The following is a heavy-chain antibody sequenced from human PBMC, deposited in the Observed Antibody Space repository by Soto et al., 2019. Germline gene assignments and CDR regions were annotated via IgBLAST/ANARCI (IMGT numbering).Heavy chain of an antibody. CDR3: EGAGVSQGEGMEV. D-gene: IGHD3-3*01. Sequence: SETLSLTCPVSVVSISSGGYYCGWIRQYPGKGLEWIGYIYYSGSTYYNKSLKSRVTISVDTSENQFSLKLRSVTAADTAVYYCEGAGVSQGEGMEVWSQGTSVXVS. V-gene: IGHV4-31*03. CDR1: VVSISSGGYY. J-gene: IGHJ6*02. CDR2: IYYSGST.